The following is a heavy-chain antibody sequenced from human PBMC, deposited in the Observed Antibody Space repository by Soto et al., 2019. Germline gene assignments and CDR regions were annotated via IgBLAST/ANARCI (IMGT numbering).Heavy chain of an antibody. V-gene: IGHV4-31*03. CDR3: AIDQAYDYTSPGDYYYYGMDV. Sequence: QVQLQESGPGLVKPSQTLSLTCTVSGGSISSGGHYWNWIRQHPGKGLEWIGYIYYSGSTYYNPSLNSRVTISVDTSKNQFSRNLSSVTAADTAVYYCAIDQAYDYTSPGDYYYYGMDVWGQGTTVTVSS. CDR1: GGSISSGGHY. D-gene: IGHD4-4*01. CDR2: IYYSGST. J-gene: IGHJ6*02.